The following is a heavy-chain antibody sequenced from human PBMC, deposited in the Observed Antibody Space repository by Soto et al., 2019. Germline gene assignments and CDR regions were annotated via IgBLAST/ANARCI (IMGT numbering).Heavy chain of an antibody. Sequence: QVQLVQSGAEVKKPGASVKVSCKVSGYTLTELSMHWVRQAPGRGLEWMGGFAPEDGETIYPQKFQGGVTMTEDTSTDTAYMELSSLRTEDTAVYYCATDWGYCSGGSCTDQHYYCYGMDGWGQGTTVTVSS. J-gene: IGHJ6*02. CDR2: FAPEDGET. CDR3: ATDWGYCSGGSCTDQHYYCYGMDG. D-gene: IGHD2-15*01. V-gene: IGHV1-24*01. CDR1: GYTLTELS.